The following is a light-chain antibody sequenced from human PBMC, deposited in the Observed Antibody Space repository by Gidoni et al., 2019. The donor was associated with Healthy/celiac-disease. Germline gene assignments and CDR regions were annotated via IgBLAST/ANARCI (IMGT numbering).Light chain of an antibody. V-gene: IGKV3-20*01. Sequence: EMGLTQSPGTLSLSPGERATLSCRARQSVSSSYLAWYQQKPGQAPRLLIYGSSSRATGIPARFSGSGSGTDFTLTISRLQPEDFAMYYCQQYGSTPWTFGPXTKVDIK. J-gene: IGKJ3*01. CDR3: QQYGSTPWT. CDR2: GSS. CDR1: QSVSSSY.